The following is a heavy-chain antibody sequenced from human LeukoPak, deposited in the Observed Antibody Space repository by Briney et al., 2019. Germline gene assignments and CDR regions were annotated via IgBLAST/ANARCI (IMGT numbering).Heavy chain of an antibody. Sequence: GASVKVSCKASGGTFSSYAISWVRQAPGQGLEWMGGIIPIFGTTNYAQKFQGRVTITADESTSTAYMELSSLRSEDTAVYYCARGRRGHSYGYSYDYWGQGTLVTVSS. J-gene: IGHJ4*02. CDR2: IIPIFGTT. D-gene: IGHD5-18*01. CDR3: ARGRRGHSYGYSYDY. CDR1: GGTFSSYA. V-gene: IGHV1-69*13.